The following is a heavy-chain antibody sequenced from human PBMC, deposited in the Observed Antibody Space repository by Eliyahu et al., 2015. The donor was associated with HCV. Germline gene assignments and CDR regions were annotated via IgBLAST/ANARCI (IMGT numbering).Heavy chain of an antibody. V-gene: IGHV5-10-1*03. CDR3: ARQGKQWLVHPVYYYGMDV. Sequence: EVQLVQSGAEVKKPGESLRISCXGSGYTFTSYWIXWVRQMPGKGLEWMGRTDPSDSHTNYSPSFQGQVTMSTDKSIGTAYLQWSSLKASDTAVYYCARQGKQWLVHPVYYYGMDVWGQGTTVTVSS. D-gene: IGHD6-19*01. CDR1: GYTFTSYW. J-gene: IGHJ6*02. CDR2: TDPSDSHT.